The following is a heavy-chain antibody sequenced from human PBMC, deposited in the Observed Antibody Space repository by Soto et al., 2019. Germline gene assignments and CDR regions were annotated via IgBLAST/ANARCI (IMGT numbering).Heavy chain of an antibody. V-gene: IGHV4-39*01. J-gene: IGHJ5*02. Sequence: SETLSLTCTVSGGSISSSSYYWGWIRQPPGKGLEWIGRIYYSGSTYYNPSLKSRVTISVDTSKNRFSLKLSSVTAADTAVYYCARTHIAARRRWFDPWGQGTLVTVSS. CDR1: GGSISSSSYY. D-gene: IGHD6-6*01. CDR3: ARTHIAARRRWFDP. CDR2: IYYSGST.